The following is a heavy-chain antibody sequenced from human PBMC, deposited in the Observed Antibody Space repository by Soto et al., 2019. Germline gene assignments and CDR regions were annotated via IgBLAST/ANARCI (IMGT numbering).Heavy chain of an antibody. CDR3: AKESLWFGGYFDY. V-gene: IGHV3-30*18. CDR1: GFTFSSYG. J-gene: IGHJ4*02. D-gene: IGHD3-10*01. CDR2: ISYDGSNK. Sequence: GGSLRLSCAASGFTFSSYGMHWVRQAPGKGLEWVAVISYDGSNKYYADSVKGRFTISRDNSKNTLYLQMNSLRAEDTAVYYCAKESLWFGGYFDYWGQGTLVTVSS.